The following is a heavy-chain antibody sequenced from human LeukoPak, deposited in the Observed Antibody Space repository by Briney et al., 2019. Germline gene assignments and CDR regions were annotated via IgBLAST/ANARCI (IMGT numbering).Heavy chain of an antibody. V-gene: IGHV1-2*06. Sequence: ASVKVSCKASGYTFTDYYMHWVRQAPGHGLEWMGRINPNSGGTNYAQKFQGRVTMTRDTSISTAYMELSRLRSDDTAMYYCARESSDGSGSYDYWGQETLVTVSS. CDR1: GYTFTDYY. CDR3: ARESSDGSGSYDY. CDR2: INPNSGGT. D-gene: IGHD3-10*01. J-gene: IGHJ4*02.